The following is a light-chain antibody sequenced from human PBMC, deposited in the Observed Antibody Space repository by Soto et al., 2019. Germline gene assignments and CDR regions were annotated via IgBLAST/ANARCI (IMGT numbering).Light chain of an antibody. J-gene: IGKJ5*01. CDR2: AAS. Sequence: AIRMTQSPSSLSASTGDRVTITCRASQGISSYLAWYQQKPGKAPKLLIYAASTLQSGVPSRFSGSGSGTDVTLPISCLQSEDFATYYCQQYYSYPLITFGQGTRLEIK. CDR3: QQYYSYPLIT. V-gene: IGKV1-8*01. CDR1: QGISSY.